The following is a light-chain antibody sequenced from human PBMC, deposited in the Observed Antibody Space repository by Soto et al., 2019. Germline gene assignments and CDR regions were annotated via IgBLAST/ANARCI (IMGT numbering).Light chain of an antibody. CDR3: SSYTSSSTWV. CDR2: EVS. Sequence: QSALTQPASVSGSPGQSITISCTGTNGDIGGYNYVSWYQQHPGKAPKLMIYEVSNRPSGVSNRFSGSKSGNTASLTISGLQAEDEADYYCSSYTSSSTWVFGGGTKLTV. J-gene: IGLJ3*02. V-gene: IGLV2-14*01. CDR1: NGDIGGYNY.